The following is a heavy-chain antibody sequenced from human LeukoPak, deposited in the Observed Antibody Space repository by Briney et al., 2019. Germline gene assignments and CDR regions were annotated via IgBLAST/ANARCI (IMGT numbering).Heavy chain of an antibody. CDR3: ASAPNYAYFDS. V-gene: IGHV3-21*01. D-gene: IGHD1-7*01. Sequence: PGGSLRLSCAASGFTFTTYTYSMNWVRQAPGKGLEWVSSITSGSTYIYYADSVKGRFTISRDTAKNSLYLQMNSLRAEDTAVYYCASAPNYAYFDSWGQGTLVTVSS. CDR1: GFTFTTYTYS. J-gene: IGHJ4*02. CDR2: ITSGSTYI.